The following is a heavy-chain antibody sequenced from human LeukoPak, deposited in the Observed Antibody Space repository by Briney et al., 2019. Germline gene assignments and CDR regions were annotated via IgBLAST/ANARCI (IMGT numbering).Heavy chain of an antibody. Sequence: PGGSLRLSCTASGFTFSDYAIHWVRQAPGKGLEWVAVISDDGTNTFYGDSVKGRFTISRDNSNNTLFLQMSSLRADDTAVYYCAKDAIRGVIVSYFDPWGQGTRVTVSS. CDR2: ISDDGTNT. CDR1: GFTFSDYA. D-gene: IGHD3-10*01. J-gene: IGHJ5*02. CDR3: AKDAIRGVIVSYFDP. V-gene: IGHV3-30*18.